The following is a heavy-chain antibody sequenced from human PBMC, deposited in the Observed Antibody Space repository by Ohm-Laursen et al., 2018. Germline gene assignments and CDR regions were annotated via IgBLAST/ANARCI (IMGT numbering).Heavy chain of an antibody. V-gene: IGHV3-23*01. D-gene: IGHD3-10*01. CDR2: ANGSGRYT. J-gene: IGHJ5*02. CDR1: GFTFGGYA. Sequence: SLRLSCAASGFTFGGYAMSWVRQTPGKGLEWVSVANGSGRYTYYRDSVKGRFTISRDNSKNTLYLQMSSLRVEDTAVYYCMKGLSGGTGHGNWFDPWGQGTLVIVSS. CDR3: MKGLSGGTGHGNWFDP.